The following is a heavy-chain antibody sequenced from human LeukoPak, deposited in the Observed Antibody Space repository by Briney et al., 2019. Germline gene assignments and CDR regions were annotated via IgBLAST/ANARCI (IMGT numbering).Heavy chain of an antibody. CDR2: ISSDGSST. V-gene: IGHV3-74*03. Sequence: PGGSLRLSCAASGFSFRNYWMYWVRQAPGKGLVWVSRISSDGSSTKYEDSVKGRFTISRDTATNTLYLQMSSLRAEDTAVYYCARGFSYGYSDYWGQGTLVTVSS. CDR3: ARGFSYGYSDY. D-gene: IGHD5-18*01. CDR1: GFSFRNYW. J-gene: IGHJ4*02.